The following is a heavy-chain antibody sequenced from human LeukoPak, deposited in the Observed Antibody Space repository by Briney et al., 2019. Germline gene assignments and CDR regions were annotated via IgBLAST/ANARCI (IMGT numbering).Heavy chain of an antibody. CDR1: GFTCSSYA. CDR2: ISGSGGSK. D-gene: IGHD5-12*01. J-gene: IGHJ3*02. V-gene: IGHV3-23*01. Sequence: PGGSLGLSCAASGFTCSSYAMSWVRQAPGKGLEWVSAISGSGGSKYYADSVKGRFTISRDNSKNTLYLQMNSLRAEDTAVYYCAKGYSGYEVDAFDIWGQGTMVTVSS. CDR3: AKGYSGYEVDAFDI.